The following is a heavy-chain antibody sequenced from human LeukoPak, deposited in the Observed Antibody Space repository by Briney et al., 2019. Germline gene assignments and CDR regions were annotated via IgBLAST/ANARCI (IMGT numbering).Heavy chain of an antibody. D-gene: IGHD6-6*01. CDR1: GYIFTSYW. V-gene: IGHV5-51*03. J-gene: IGHJ3*02. CDR3: ARSAGAAPYAFDI. Sequence: GESLTISCRGSGYIFTSYWIGWVRQMRGKGGEWVGIIYPGDSDTRYSPSFQGQVTISADKSISTAYLQWSSLKASDTAMYYCARSAGAAPYAFDIWGQGTMVTVSS. CDR2: IYPGDSDT.